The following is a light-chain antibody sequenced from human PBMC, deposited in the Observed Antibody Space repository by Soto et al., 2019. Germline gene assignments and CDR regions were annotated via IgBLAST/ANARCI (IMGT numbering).Light chain of an antibody. CDR3: QSYDSSLSGMV. CDR1: SSNIRAGYE. Sequence: QSVLTQPTSVSGAPGQRVTISCTGSSSNIRAGYEVHWYQQLPGTAPKLLIYGNIYRPSGVPDRFSGSKSGTSVSLAITGLQAEDEADYHCQSYDSSLSGMVFGGGTKVTVL. J-gene: IGLJ3*02. V-gene: IGLV1-40*01. CDR2: GNI.